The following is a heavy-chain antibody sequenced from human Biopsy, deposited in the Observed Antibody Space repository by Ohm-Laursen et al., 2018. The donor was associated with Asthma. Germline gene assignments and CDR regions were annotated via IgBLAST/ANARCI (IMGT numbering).Heavy chain of an antibody. CDR1: GFTFRNFG. J-gene: IGHJ6*02. CDR3: VRWRSGYPDHYSDV. D-gene: IGHD2-21*01. Sequence: SLRLSCSASGFTFRNFGMHWVRQAPGKGLEWVALISSDVREWYADSVKGRFTISRDNSKNTLDLQMNSLRGDDTAVYYCVRWRSGYPDHYSDVWGQGTTVTVSS. V-gene: IGHV3-30*03. CDR2: ISSDVRE.